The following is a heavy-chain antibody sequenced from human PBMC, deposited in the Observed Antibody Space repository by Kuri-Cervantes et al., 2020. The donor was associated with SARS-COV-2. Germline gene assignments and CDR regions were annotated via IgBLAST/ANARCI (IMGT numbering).Heavy chain of an antibody. V-gene: IGHV4-38-2*01. CDR2: IYHSGST. CDR1: GYSISSGYY. D-gene: IGHD2-2*01. J-gene: IGHJ4*02. CDR3: ARQGGIVVVPAAL. Sequence: SETLSLTCAVSGYSISSGYYWGWIRQPPGKGLEWIGSIYHSGSTYYNPSPKSRVTISVDTSKNQFSLKLSSVAAADTAVYYCARQGGIVVVPAALWGQGTLVTVSS.